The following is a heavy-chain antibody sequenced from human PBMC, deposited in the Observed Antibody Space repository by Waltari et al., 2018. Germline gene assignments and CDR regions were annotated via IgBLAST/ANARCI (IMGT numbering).Heavy chain of an antibody. D-gene: IGHD3-9*01. CDR2: ITGSGEGT. V-gene: IGHV3-23*01. J-gene: IGHJ4*01. Sequence: GKGLEWVATITGSGEGTIHAQAVKGRFTSPRHNSKNTLQLQMSSLRVEDTFVYYCAKVDCGTIGWRRIDDWGHGIMVTVSS. CDR3: AKVDCGTIGWRRIDD.